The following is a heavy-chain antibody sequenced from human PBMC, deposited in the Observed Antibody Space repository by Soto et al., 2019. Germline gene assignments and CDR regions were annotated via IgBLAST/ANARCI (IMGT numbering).Heavy chain of an antibody. CDR1: GFTVSSNY. CDR2: IYSGGST. J-gene: IGHJ4*02. D-gene: IGHD2-2*01. V-gene: IGHV3-53*01. CDR3: ARAPKKSEYPCNY. Sequence: EVQLVESGGGLIQPGGSLRLSCAASGFTVSSNYMSWVRQAPGKGLEWVSVIYSGGSTYYADSVKGRFTISRDNAKNSLYLQMNSLRAEDTAVYYCARAPKKSEYPCNYWGQGTLVTVSS.